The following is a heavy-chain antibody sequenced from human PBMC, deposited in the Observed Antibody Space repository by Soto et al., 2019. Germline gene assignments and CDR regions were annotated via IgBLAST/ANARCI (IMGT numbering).Heavy chain of an antibody. J-gene: IGHJ4*02. V-gene: IGHV4-31*03. Sequence: PSETLSLTCTVSGGSISSGGYYWSWILQHPGKGLEWIGYIYYSGSTYYNPSLKSRVTISVDTSKNQFSLKLSSVTAADTAVYYCARVGKWLLSFDYWGQGTLVTVSS. CDR1: GGSISSGGYY. D-gene: IGHD3-3*01. CDR3: ARVGKWLLSFDY. CDR2: IYYSGST.